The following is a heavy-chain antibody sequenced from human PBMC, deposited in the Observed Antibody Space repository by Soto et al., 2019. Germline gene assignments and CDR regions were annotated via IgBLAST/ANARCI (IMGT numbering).Heavy chain of an antibody. CDR1: NGSISNYF. CDR3: ARYSSGWPGNGMGV. Sequence: SETLSLTCTVSNGSISNYFWSWIRQSPGKGLEWIGYVYYTGSTSYNPSLKGRVTMSVDTSKMQFSLKLSSVTAADTAVYYCARYSSGWPGNGMGVWGQGTTVTSP. D-gene: IGHD6-19*01. J-gene: IGHJ6*02. V-gene: IGHV4-59*01. CDR2: VYYTGST.